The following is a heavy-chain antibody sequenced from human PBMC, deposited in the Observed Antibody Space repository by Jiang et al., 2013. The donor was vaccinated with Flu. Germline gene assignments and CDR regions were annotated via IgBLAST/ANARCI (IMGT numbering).Heavy chain of an antibody. D-gene: IGHD2-2*01. CDR3: ARGGFCTSTSCYSLLNAFDV. CDR2: ISYDGTNK. Sequence: VQLLESGGGVVQPGRSLRLSCAVSGFTFSSYAMHWVRQAPGKGLEWVAVISYDGTNKYYTDSVKGRFTISRDTSKNTLYLQMNSLRAEDTAVYYCARGGFCTSTSCYSLLNAFDVWGQGTMVTSLQ. J-gene: IGHJ3*01. V-gene: IGHV3-30*04. CDR1: GFTFSSYA.